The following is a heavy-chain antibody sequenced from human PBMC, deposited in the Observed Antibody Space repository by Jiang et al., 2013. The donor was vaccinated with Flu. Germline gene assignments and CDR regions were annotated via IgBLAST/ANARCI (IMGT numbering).Heavy chain of an antibody. CDR3: ATLRGSTYDTYLMDY. J-gene: IGHJ4*02. CDR2: IWHDGSNR. Sequence: QLVESGGGVVQPGGSLRLSCAASGFSFSYYGMYWVRQAPGKGLEWVASIWHDGSNRYYADSVKGRFTISRDNSKNTLYVQMNSLRPEDTAVYYCATLRGSTYDTYLMDYWGQGTLVSVSS. V-gene: IGHV3-30*02. CDR1: GFSFSYYG. D-gene: IGHD2-2*01.